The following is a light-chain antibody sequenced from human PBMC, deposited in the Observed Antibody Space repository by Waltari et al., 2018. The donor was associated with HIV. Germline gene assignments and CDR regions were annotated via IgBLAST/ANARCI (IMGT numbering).Light chain of an antibody. CDR2: EVN. Sequence: QSALTPPPSASGSPGQSATISCTGTSSDAGRYAYFSWYQQHPGKAPKLIIFEVNKRPSGVPDRFSGSKSGNTASLTVSGLQAEDEAEYSCSSYAGINPVVFGGGTKLTVL. J-gene: IGLJ2*01. CDR3: SSYAGINPVV. V-gene: IGLV2-8*01. CDR1: SSDAGRYAY.